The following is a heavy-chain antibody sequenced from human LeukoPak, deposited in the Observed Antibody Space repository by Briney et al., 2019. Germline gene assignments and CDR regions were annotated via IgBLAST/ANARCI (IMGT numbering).Heavy chain of an antibody. CDR2: INHSGST. CDR1: GFSFSIYG. Sequence: PGGSLRPSCAASGFSFSIYGMNWIRQPPGKGLEWIGEINHSGSTNYNPSLKSRVTISVDTSKNQFSLKLSSVTAADTAVYYCARTMVRGVIPFDYWGQGTLVTVSS. CDR3: ARTMVRGVIPFDY. D-gene: IGHD3-10*01. J-gene: IGHJ4*02. V-gene: IGHV4-34*01.